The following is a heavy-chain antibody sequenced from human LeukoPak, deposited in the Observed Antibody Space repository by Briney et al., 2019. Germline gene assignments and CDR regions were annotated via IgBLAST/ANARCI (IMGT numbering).Heavy chain of an antibody. CDR3: ARGAVAGFGFDI. CDR2: INPDSGGT. Sequence: APVKASCKASRYTFTGYYMHWVRQAPGQGLEWMGRINPDSGGTNYAQKFQGRVTMTRDTSSNTAYMELSRLRSDDTAVYYCARGAVAGFGFDIWGQGTMVTVSA. D-gene: IGHD6-19*01. J-gene: IGHJ3*02. V-gene: IGHV1-2*06. CDR1: RYTFTGYY.